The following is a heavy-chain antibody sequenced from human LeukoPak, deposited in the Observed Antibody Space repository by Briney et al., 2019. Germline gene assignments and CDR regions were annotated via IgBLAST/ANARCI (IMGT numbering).Heavy chain of an antibody. D-gene: IGHD1-7*01. CDR1: GGSISSSNYY. J-gene: IGHJ4*02. V-gene: IGHV4-39*07. CDR3: AKPKENWNYWAWSDY. CDR2: ISYSGSM. Sequence: SETLSLTCTVSGGSISSSNYYWGWIRQPPEKGLEWIATISYSGSMYYNPSVKSRVTISRDTSKNQFSLNLNSVTAEDTAVYYCAKPKENWNYWAWSDYWGQGTLVTVSS.